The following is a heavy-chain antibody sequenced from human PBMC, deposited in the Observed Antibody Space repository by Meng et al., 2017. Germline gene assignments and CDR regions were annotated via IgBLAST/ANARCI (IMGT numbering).Heavy chain of an antibody. Sequence: KVSCKGSGYSFTSYWIGWVRQMPGKGLEWMGIIYPGDSDTRYSPSFQGQVTISADKSIRTAYLQWSSLKASDTAMYYCARLGGSYSDYYYYGMDVWGQGTTVTVSS. D-gene: IGHD1-26*01. CDR1: GYSFTSYW. V-gene: IGHV5-51*01. CDR2: IYPGDSDT. J-gene: IGHJ6*02. CDR3: ARLGGSYSDYYYYGMDV.